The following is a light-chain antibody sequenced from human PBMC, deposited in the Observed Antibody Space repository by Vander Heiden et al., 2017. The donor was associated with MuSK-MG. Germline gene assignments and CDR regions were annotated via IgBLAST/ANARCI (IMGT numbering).Light chain of an antibody. J-gene: IGLJ2*01. CDR3: CSYAGGSTVV. V-gene: IGLV2-23*02. Sequence: QSALTQPASVSASPGQSITVSCSGTTSDVGAYNAVSWYQQLPGKAPKLIIYEVNKWPSGVSNRFSGSKSGNTASLTISGLQAEDEANDYCCSYAGGSTVVFGGGTKLNGL. CDR1: TSDVGAYNA. CDR2: EVN.